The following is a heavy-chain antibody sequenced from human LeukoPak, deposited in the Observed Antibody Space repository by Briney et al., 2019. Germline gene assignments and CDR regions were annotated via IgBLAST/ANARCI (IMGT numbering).Heavy chain of an antibody. J-gene: IGHJ4*02. CDR1: GGSISSGGYY. Sequence: KASETLSLTCTVSGGSISSGGYYWSWIRQHPGKGLEWIGYIYYSGSTYYNPSLKSRVTISVDTSKNQFSLKLSSVTAADTAVYYCARQSDGGNWIDNRGQGTLSPSPQ. CDR2: IYYSGST. V-gene: IGHV4-31*03. D-gene: IGHD4-23*01. CDR3: ARQSDGGNWIDN.